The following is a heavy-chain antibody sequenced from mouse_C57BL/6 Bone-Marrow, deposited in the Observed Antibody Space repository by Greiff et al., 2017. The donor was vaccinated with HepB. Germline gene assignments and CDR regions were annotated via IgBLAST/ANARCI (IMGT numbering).Heavy chain of an antibody. J-gene: IGHJ3*01. D-gene: IGHD6-1*01. CDR2: IDPENGDT. CDR3: TTLWFSWFAY. CDR1: GFNIKDDY. Sequence: EVQLQQSGAELVRPGASVKLSCTASGFNIKDDYMHWVKQRPEQGLEWIGWIDPENGDTEYASKFQGKATITADTSSNTAYLQLSSLTSEDTAVYYCTTLWFSWFAYWGQGTLVTVSA. V-gene: IGHV14-4*01.